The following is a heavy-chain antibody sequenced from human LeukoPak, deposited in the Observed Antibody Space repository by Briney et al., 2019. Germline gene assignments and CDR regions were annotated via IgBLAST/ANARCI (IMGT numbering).Heavy chain of an antibody. CDR3: AKEGHNLWFGTGFDF. Sequence: GGSLRLSCAVSGFNFSDYYMSWIRQAPGKGLEWVSYISSSGSTIYYADSVKGRFTISRDNAKNSLYLQMNSLRPEDTAVYYCAKEGHNLWFGTGFDFWGQGTLVTVSS. CDR2: ISSSGSTI. J-gene: IGHJ4*02. V-gene: IGHV3-11*01. CDR1: GFNFSDYY. D-gene: IGHD3-10*01.